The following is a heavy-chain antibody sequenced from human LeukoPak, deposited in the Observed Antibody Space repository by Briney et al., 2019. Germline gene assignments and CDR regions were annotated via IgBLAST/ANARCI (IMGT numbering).Heavy chain of an antibody. J-gene: IGHJ6*03. Sequence: PGGSLRLSCAASGFTVSSHYMSWVRQAPGKGLEWVSTISASASSTYYVDSVKGRFTISRDNSKNTLYLQMNSLRAEDTAVYYCAKAPRFGDHATEYYYYYMDVWGKGTTVTVSS. CDR2: ISASASST. V-gene: IGHV3-23*01. D-gene: IGHD3-3*01. CDR3: AKAPRFGDHATEYYYYYMDV. CDR1: GFTVSSHY.